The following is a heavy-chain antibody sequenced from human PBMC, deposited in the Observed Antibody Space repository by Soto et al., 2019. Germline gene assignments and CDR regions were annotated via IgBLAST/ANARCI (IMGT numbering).Heavy chain of an antibody. J-gene: IGHJ5*02. D-gene: IGHD3-10*01. CDR1: GGTFSSYA. V-gene: IGHV1-69*13. CDR3: ARDGGDDLGYKQAT. CDR2: IIPIFGTA. Sequence: SVKVSCKASGGTFSSYAISWVRQAPGQGLEWMGGIIPIFGTANYAQKFQGRVTITADESTSTAYRELSSLRSEETAVYYCARDGGDDLGYKQATWGQGTRGT.